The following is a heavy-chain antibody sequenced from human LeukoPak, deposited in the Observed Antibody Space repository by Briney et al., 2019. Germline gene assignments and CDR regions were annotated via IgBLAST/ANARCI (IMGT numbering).Heavy chain of an antibody. V-gene: IGHV3-23*01. Sequence: PGRSLRLSCAASGFTFSSYAMSWVRQAPGKGLEWVSAISGSGGSTYYADSVKGRFTISRDNSKNTLYLQMNSLRAEDTAVYYCACNLRDGYNWNFDYWGQGTLVTVSS. D-gene: IGHD5-24*01. CDR1: GFTFSSYA. CDR2: ISGSGGST. CDR3: ACNLRDGYNWNFDY. J-gene: IGHJ4*02.